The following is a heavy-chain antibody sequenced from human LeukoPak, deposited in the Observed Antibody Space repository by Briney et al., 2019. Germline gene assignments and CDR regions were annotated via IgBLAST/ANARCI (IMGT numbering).Heavy chain of an antibody. V-gene: IGHV3-23*01. J-gene: IGHJ3*02. CDR3: AKVPWSSNWKAFDI. CDR1: GFSLSSYW. CDR2: ITGSGGST. D-gene: IGHD1-20*01. Sequence: GGSLRLSCAASGFSLSSYWMSWVRQAPGKGLEWVSVITGSGGSTYYADSVKGRFTISRDNSKNTLYLQMNSLRAEDTAVYYCAKVPWSSNWKAFDIWGQGTMVTVSS.